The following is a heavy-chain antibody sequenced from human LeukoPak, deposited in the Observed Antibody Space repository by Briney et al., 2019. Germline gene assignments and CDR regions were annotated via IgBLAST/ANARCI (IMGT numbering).Heavy chain of an antibody. Sequence: ASVKVSCKASGYTFTGNHVHWVRQAPGQGLEWVGRINPNSGVTNYAQKFQGRVTMTRHTSITTAHMELSRLRSDDTAVYYCARDRSGILGYYYNGMDVWGQGTTVTVSS. CDR2: INPNSGVT. CDR1: GYTFTGNH. CDR3: ARDRSGILGYYYNGMDV. V-gene: IGHV1-2*06. J-gene: IGHJ6*02. D-gene: IGHD3-10*01.